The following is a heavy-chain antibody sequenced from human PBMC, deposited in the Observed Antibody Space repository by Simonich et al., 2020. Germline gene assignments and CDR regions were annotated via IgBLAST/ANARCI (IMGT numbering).Heavy chain of an antibody. V-gene: IGHV5-51*01. J-gene: IGHJ3*02. CDR2: IYPVDPDT. CDR3: ARQLNDFDI. Sequence: EVQLVQSGAEVKKPGESLKISCKGSGYSFTSYWIGWGRQMPGKGLEWRWIIYPVDPDTRYSPSFQGKVTISADKSISTAYLQWSSLKASDTAMYYCARQLNDFDIWGQGTMVTVSS. D-gene: IGHD1-1*01. CDR1: GYSFTSYW.